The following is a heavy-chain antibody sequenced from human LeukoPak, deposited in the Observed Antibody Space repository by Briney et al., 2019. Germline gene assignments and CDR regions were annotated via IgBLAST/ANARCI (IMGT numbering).Heavy chain of an antibody. J-gene: IGHJ4*02. CDR2: ISSSSSHI. CDR1: GFTFSSYS. CDR3: ARDLSVAGSAGGY. Sequence: GGSLRLSCAASGFTFSSYSMNWVRQAPGKWLEWVSSISSSSSHIYYADSVKGRFTISRDNAKNSLYLQMNSLRAEDTAVYYCARDLSVAGSAGGYWGQGTLVTVSS. D-gene: IGHD6-19*01. V-gene: IGHV3-21*01.